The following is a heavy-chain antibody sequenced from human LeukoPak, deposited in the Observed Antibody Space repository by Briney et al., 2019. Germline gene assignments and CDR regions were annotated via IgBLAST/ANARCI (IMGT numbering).Heavy chain of an antibody. J-gene: IGHJ6*03. CDR3: AKRRGLELLYYYYMDV. CDR2: ISSNGNT. Sequence: AGGSLRLSCAASGFTFSTYGMYWVRQAPGKGLEYVSSISSNGNTYYANSVKGRFTISRDNSKNTLYLQMNSLRAEDTAVYYCAKRRGLELLYYYYMDVWGKGTTVTVSS. D-gene: IGHD1-7*01. V-gene: IGHV3-64*01. CDR1: GFTFSTYG.